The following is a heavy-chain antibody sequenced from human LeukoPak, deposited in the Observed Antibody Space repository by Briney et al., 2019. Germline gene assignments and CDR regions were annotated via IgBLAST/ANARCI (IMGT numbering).Heavy chain of an antibody. CDR1: GGSISSGGYY. CDR2: IYYSGST. J-gene: IGHJ4*02. CDR3: AGLYCSGGSCYDY. V-gene: IGHV4-31*03. Sequence: SQTLSLTGTVSGGSISSGGYYWSWIRQHPGKGLEWIGYIYYSGSTYYNPSLKSRVTISVDTSKNQFSLKLSSVTAADTAVYYCAGLYCSGGSCYDYWGQGTMVTVSS. D-gene: IGHD2-15*01.